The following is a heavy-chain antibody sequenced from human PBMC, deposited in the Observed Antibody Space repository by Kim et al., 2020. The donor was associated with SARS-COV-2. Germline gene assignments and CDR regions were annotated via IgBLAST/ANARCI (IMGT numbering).Heavy chain of an antibody. CDR1: GGSISSGGYY. V-gene: IGHV4-31*03. CDR3: AREPLKNPVPLGYYYYYGMDV. CDR2: IYYSGST. Sequence: SETLSLTCTVSGGSISSGGYYWSWIRPHPGKGLEWIGYIYYSGSTYYNPSLKSRVTISVDTSKNQFSLKLSSGTAAETAVYYCAREPLKNPVPLGYYYYYGMDVWGQGTTVTVSS. J-gene: IGHJ6*02.